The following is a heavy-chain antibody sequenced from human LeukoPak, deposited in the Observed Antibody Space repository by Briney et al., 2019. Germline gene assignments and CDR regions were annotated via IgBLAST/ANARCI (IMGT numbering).Heavy chain of an antibody. V-gene: IGHV5-51*01. CDR3: ARHGRYSYGTRGYY. CDR1: GSRFTSYW. CDR2: IYPGDSDT. D-gene: IGHD5-18*01. Sequence: GESLEISCQGSGSRFTSYWIGWVRQLPGKGLEWMGIIYPGDSDTRYSPSFQGQVTISADKSISTAYLQWSSLKASDTAMYYCARHGRYSYGTRGYYWGQGTLVTVSS. J-gene: IGHJ4*02.